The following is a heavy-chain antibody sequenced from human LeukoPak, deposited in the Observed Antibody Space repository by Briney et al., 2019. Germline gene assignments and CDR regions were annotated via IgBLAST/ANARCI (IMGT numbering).Heavy chain of an antibody. Sequence: GGSLRLSCAASGFTFSSYWMSWVRQAPGKGLEWVANIKQDGSEKYYVDSVKGRFTSSRDNAKNSLYLQMNSLRAEDTAVYYCARDNFRLSSWYYFDYWGQGTLVTVSS. CDR3: ARDNFRLSSWYYFDY. V-gene: IGHV3-7*01. CDR2: IKQDGSEK. J-gene: IGHJ4*02. D-gene: IGHD6-13*01. CDR1: GFTFSSYW.